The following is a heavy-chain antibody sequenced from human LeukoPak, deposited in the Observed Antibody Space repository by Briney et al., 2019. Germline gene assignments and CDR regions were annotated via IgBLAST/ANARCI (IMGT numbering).Heavy chain of an antibody. D-gene: IGHD1-26*01. CDR2: INPDSGGT. V-gene: IGHV1-2*02. CDR1: GYTFNDYF. CDR3: ARGSVGAPRAADY. J-gene: IGHJ4*02. Sequence: ASVKVSCKASGYTFNDYFMHWVRQAPGQGLEWMGWINPDSGGTNYAQKFQGRVTMTRVTSINTAYMELGRLTSDDTAVYYCARGSVGAPRAADYWGQGTPLTVSS.